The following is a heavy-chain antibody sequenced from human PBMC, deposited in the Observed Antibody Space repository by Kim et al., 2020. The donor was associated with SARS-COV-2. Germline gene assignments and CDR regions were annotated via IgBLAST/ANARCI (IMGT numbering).Heavy chain of an antibody. D-gene: IGHD3-16*01. J-gene: IGHJ4*02. CDR3: ARSQNRQLGDS. Sequence: TRYIPSFQGQVTISADKSISTAYLQWSSLKAADTAMYYCARSQNRQLGDSWGQGTLVTVSS. CDR2: T. V-gene: IGHV5-51*01.